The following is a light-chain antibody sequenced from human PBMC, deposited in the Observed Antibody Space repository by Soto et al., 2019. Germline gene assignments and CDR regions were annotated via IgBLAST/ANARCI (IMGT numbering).Light chain of an antibody. J-gene: IGKJ1*01. CDR2: KAS. CDR1: QSIGGL. V-gene: IGKV1-5*03. Sequence: DIQVTQSPSTLSSSVGDRVAITCLSSQSIGGLLAWYQQKPGKAPKLLIYKASTLKSGVPSRFSGSGSGTEFTLTISSLQPDDFATYYCQHYNSYSEAFGQGTKVDIK. CDR3: QHYNSYSEA.